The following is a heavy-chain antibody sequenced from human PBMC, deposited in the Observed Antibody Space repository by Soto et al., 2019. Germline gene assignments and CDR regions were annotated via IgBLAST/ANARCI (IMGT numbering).Heavy chain of an antibody. D-gene: IGHD3-3*01. J-gene: IGHJ4*02. CDR1: GFSLSTSGVG. CDR2: IYWDDDK. Sequence: SGPTLVKPTQTLTLTCTFSGFSLSTSGVGVGWIRQPPGKALEWLALIYWDDDKRYSPSLKSRLTITKDTSKNQVVLTMTNMDPVDTATYYCAHRRDDFWSGPNKYYFDYWGQGTLVTVSS. V-gene: IGHV2-5*02. CDR3: AHRRDDFWSGPNKYYFDY.